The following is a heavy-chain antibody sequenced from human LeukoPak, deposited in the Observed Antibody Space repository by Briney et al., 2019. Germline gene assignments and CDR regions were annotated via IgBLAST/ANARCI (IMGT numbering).Heavy chain of an antibody. CDR1: GGSISSSSYY. D-gene: IGHD1-26*01. Sequence: SETLSLTCTVSGGSISSSSYYWGWIRQPPGKGLEWIGSIYYSGSTYYNPSLKSRVTISVDTSKNQFSLKLSSVTAADTAVYYCARDHARSYSGSYVYMDVWGKGTTVTVSS. CDR2: IYYSGST. V-gene: IGHV4-39*07. CDR3: ARDHARSYSGSYVYMDV. J-gene: IGHJ6*03.